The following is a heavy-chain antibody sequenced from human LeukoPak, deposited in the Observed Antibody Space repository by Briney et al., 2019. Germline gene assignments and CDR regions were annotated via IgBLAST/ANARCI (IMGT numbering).Heavy chain of an antibody. CDR3: ARDPEPYDSSGYPGY. Sequence: GRSLRLSCAASGFTFSSYGMHRVRQAPGKGLEWVAVIWYDGSNKYYADSVKGRFTISRDNSKNTLYLQMNSLRAEDTAVYYCARDPEPYDSSGYPGYWGQGTLVTVSS. D-gene: IGHD3-22*01. V-gene: IGHV3-33*01. CDR1: GFTFSSYG. CDR2: IWYDGSNK. J-gene: IGHJ4*02.